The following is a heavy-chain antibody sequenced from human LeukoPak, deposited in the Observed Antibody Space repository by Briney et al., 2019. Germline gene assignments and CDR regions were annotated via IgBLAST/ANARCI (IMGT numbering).Heavy chain of an antibody. CDR1: GYTFTTYA. CDR2: IIPVFDKA. D-gene: IGHD2-2*02. Sequence: SVTVSCKASGYTFTTYAMNWVRQAPGQGLEWMGGIIPVFDKANYAQKFQDRVTITADDSTTTAYMELSSLTSEDTAIYYCAKLGHCRETNCYSDFYYMDVWGKGTTVIVSS. CDR3: AKLGHCRETNCYSDFYYMDV. V-gene: IGHV1-69*13. J-gene: IGHJ6*03.